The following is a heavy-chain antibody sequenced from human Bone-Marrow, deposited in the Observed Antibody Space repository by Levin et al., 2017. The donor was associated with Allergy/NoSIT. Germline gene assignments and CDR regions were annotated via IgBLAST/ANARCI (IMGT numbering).Heavy chain of an antibody. V-gene: IGHV3-7*04. Sequence: AGESLKISCAASGFTFSSYWMSWVRQAPGKGLEWVANIKQDGSEKYYVDSVKGRFTISRDNAKNSLYLQMNSLRAEDTAVYYCARDQCSGRKINAELHAFDIWGQGTMVTVSS. CDR1: GFTFSSYW. CDR2: IKQDGSEK. D-gene: IGHD1-26*01. J-gene: IGHJ3*02. CDR3: ARDQCSGRKINAELHAFDI.